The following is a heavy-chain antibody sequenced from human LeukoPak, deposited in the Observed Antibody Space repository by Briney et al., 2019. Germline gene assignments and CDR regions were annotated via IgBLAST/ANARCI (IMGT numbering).Heavy chain of an antibody. V-gene: IGHV3-23*01. CDR1: GFPFGSYA. CDR3: VKLSSGSGSKFGFDA. CDR2: ITNIGVTT. J-gene: IGHJ4*02. D-gene: IGHD6-19*01. Sequence: GGSLRLSCAASGFPFGSYAMSWVRQTPGKSLEWVSIITNIGVTTYYADSVRGRFTISRDNSKNILYLQMNSLTAEDTAVYYCVKLSSGSGSKFGFDAWGQGTLVTVSS.